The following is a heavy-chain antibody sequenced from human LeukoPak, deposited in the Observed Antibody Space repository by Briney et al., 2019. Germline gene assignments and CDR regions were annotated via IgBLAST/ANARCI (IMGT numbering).Heavy chain of an antibody. V-gene: IGHV4-59*08. Sequence: SETLSLTCTVSGGSISSYYWSWIRQPPGKGLEWIGYTYYSGSTNYNPSLKSRVTISVDTSKNQFSLKLSSVTAADTAVYYCARHLQKFYVFDAFDIWGQGTMVTVSS. D-gene: IGHD2/OR15-2a*01. CDR2: TYYSGST. CDR3: ARHLQKFYVFDAFDI. CDR1: GGSISSYY. J-gene: IGHJ3*02.